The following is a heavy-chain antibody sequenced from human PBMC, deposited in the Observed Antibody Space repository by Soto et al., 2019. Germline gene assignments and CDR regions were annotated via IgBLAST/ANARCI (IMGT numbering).Heavy chain of an antibody. V-gene: IGHV4-39*01. Sequence: SETLSLTCTVSGVSLSGTSYYWGWIRQTPAKGLEWIGTIYYSGETFYNPSLKSRVTISIDTSKNHFSLNLTSVTAADTDIYYCARHGSFWGQGALVTVSS. CDR2: IYYSGET. CDR1: GVSLSGTSYY. J-gene: IGHJ1*01. CDR3: ARHGSF. D-gene: IGHD3-16*02.